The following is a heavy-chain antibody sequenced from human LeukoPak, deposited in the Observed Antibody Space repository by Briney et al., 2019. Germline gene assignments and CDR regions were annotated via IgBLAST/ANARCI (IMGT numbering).Heavy chain of an antibody. CDR1: GFTFSSYA. Sequence: QPGGSLRLSCAASGFTFSSYAMSWVRQAPGKGLEWVSAISSSGSSAYYADSVKGRFAISRDNPKNTLYLEMNSLRAEDTAVYYCAKGFYLAVASSPPYAFDIWGLGTMVTVSS. V-gene: IGHV3-23*01. J-gene: IGHJ3*02. CDR3: AKGFYLAVASSPPYAFDI. D-gene: IGHD6-19*01. CDR2: ISSSGSSA.